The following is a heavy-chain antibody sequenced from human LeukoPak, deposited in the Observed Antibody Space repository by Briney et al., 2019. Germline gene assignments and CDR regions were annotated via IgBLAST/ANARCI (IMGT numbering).Heavy chain of an antibody. V-gene: IGHV4-30-2*01. J-gene: IGHJ6*02. CDR2: IYHSGST. CDR1: GFTFSSYA. CDR3: ARAGDGMDV. Sequence: LRLSCAASGFTFSSYAMSWIRQPPGKGLEWIGYIYHSGSTYYNPSLKSRVTISVDRSKNQFSLKLSSVTAADTAVYYCARAGDGMDVWGQGTTVTVSS.